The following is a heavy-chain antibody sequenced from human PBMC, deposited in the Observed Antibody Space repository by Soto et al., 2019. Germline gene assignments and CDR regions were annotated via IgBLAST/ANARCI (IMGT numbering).Heavy chain of an antibody. CDR1: GFTFSSYE. Sequence: GGSLRLSCAASGFTFSSYEMNWVRQAPGKGLEWVSYISSSGSTIYYADSVKGRFTISRDNAKNSLYLQMNSLRAEDTAVYYCARSHYYDSSGYYDYYYGMDVWGQGTTVTAP. V-gene: IGHV3-48*03. CDR2: ISSSGSTI. D-gene: IGHD3-22*01. CDR3: ARSHYYDSSGYYDYYYGMDV. J-gene: IGHJ6*02.